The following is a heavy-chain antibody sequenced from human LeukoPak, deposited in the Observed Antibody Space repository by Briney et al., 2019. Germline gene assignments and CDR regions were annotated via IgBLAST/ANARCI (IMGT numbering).Heavy chain of an antibody. J-gene: IGHJ4*02. Sequence: GALRLSCAASGFTFSSYAMSWVRQAPGKGLEWVSAISGSGGSTYYADSVKGRFTIPRDNSKNTLYLQMNRLRAEDTAVYYCAKKGAYDYGDYGGGLNFDYWGQGTLVTVSS. CDR1: GFTFSSYA. CDR2: ISGSGGST. V-gene: IGHV3-23*01. D-gene: IGHD4-17*01. CDR3: AKKGAYDYGDYGGGLNFDY.